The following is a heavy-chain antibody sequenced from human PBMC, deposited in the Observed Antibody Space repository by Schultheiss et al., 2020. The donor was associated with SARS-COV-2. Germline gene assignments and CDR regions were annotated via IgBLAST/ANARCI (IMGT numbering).Heavy chain of an antibody. Sequence: GGSLRLSCAASGLTVSSNYMSWVRQAPGKGLEWVSVIYSGGSTYYADSVKGRFTISRDNSKNTLYLQMNSLRAEDTAVYYCARGGGYGSGSHFDYWGQGTLVTVAS. J-gene: IGHJ4*02. CDR3: ARGGGYGSGSHFDY. CDR2: IYSGGST. V-gene: IGHV3-66*01. CDR1: GLTVSSNY. D-gene: IGHD3-10*01.